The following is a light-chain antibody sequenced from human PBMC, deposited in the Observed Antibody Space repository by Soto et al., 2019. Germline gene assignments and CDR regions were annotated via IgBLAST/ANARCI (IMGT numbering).Light chain of an antibody. J-gene: IGLJ2*01. CDR1: SSNVGSYDL. CDR3: CSYAASNTLI. V-gene: IGLV2-23*02. Sequence: QSVLTQPASVSGSPGQSITISCTGTSSNVGSYDLVSWYQQHPGKAPKLLIYEVTKRPSGVSNRFSGSKSGNTASLTISWLQAEDEADYDCCSYAASNTLIFGGGTQLTVL. CDR2: EVT.